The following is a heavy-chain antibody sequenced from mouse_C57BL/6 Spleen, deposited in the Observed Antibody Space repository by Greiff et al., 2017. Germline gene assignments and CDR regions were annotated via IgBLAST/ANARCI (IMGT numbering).Heavy chain of an antibody. D-gene: IGHD2-1*01. CDR2: IDPSDSYT. V-gene: IGHV1-69*01. CDR1: GYTFTSYW. Sequence: VQLQQPGAELVMPGASVKLSCKASGYTFTSYWMHWVKQRPGQGLEWIGEIDPSDSYTNYNQKFKGKSTLTVDKSSSTAYLQLSSLTSEDSAVYYCARSSKTGNYEAGFAYWGQGTLVTVSA. CDR3: ARSSKTGNYEAGFAY. J-gene: IGHJ3*01.